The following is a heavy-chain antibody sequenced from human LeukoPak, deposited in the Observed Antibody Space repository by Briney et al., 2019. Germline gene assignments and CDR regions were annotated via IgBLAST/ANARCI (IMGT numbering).Heavy chain of an antibody. D-gene: IGHD6-6*01. CDR1: GGSISSGDYY. CDR2: IYYSGST. J-gene: IGHJ5*02. CDR3: ASTSSSSSWFDP. V-gene: IGHV4-30-4*01. Sequence: SETLSLTCTVSGGSISSGDYYWSWSRQPPGKGREWIVYIYYSGSTYDNPSLKSRITISVDTSKNQFSLTLSSVTAADTAVYYCASTSSSSSWFDPWGQGTLVTVSS.